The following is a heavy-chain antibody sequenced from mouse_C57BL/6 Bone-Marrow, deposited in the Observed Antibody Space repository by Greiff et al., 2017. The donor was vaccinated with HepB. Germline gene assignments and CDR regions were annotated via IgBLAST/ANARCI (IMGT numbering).Heavy chain of an antibody. Sequence: QVQLQQSGAELVRPGTSVKVSCKASGYAFTNYLIEWVKQRPGQGLEWIGVINPGSGGTNYNEKFKGKATLTADKSSSTAYMQLSSLTSEDSKVYFCARSGDYGRGAWFAYWGQGTLVTVSA. D-gene: IGHD2-4*01. V-gene: IGHV1-54*01. CDR1: GYAFTNYL. CDR2: INPGSGGT. CDR3: ARSGDYGRGAWFAY. J-gene: IGHJ3*01.